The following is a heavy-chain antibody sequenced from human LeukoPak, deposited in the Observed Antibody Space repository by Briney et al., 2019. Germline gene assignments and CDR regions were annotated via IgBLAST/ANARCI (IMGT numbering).Heavy chain of an antibody. J-gene: IGHJ4*02. Sequence: PGGALRLSCAASGFTFRSYWMSWVRQAPGKGLEWVANIKRDGSEKYYVDSVKGRFTISRDNAKNSLYLQMNSLRAEDTGVYYCAREQPYYYDSSGTALMAEIKYYFDYWGQGTLVTVSS. CDR1: GFTFRSYW. D-gene: IGHD3-22*01. CDR3: AREQPYYYDSSGTALMAEIKYYFDY. V-gene: IGHV3-7*01. CDR2: IKRDGSEK.